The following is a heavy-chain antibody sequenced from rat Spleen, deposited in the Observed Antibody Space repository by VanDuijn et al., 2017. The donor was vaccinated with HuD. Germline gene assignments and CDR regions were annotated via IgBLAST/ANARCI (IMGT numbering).Heavy chain of an antibody. Sequence: EVQLVESGGGLVQPGRSMKLSCAALGFTFSNYYMAWVRQAPTKGLEWVASISTGGGNTYYPDSVKGRFTISRDNAKSTLYLQMNSLRSEDTATYYCTSSVGGGIWGQGTLVTVSS. V-gene: IGHV5-25*01. CDR3: TSSVGGGI. CDR2: ISTGGGNT. D-gene: IGHD1-11*01. J-gene: IGHJ3*01. CDR1: GFTFSNYY.